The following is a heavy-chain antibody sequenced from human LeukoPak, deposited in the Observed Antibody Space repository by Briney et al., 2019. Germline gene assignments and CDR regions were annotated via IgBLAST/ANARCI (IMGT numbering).Heavy chain of an antibody. J-gene: IGHJ4*02. CDR3: AKDGVSGIAARFDY. V-gene: IGHV3-23*01. D-gene: IGHD6-6*01. CDR1: GFTFSSYA. CDR2: ISGSGGST. Sequence: GGSQRLSCAASGFTFSSYAMSWVRQAPGKGLEWVSGISGSGGSTYYADSVKGRFTISRDNSKNTLYLQMNSLRAEDTAVYYCAKDGVSGIAARFDYWGQGTLVTVSS.